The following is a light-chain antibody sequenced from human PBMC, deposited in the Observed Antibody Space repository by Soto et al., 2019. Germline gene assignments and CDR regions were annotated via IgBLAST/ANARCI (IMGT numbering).Light chain of an antibody. Sequence: DIVMTQSPDSLAVSLGERATVNCKSSQSLLYSSNSKNYLAWYQQKPRQPPKLLIYWASTRESGVPDRFSGSGSGTDFTLTISSLQAEDVAVYYCQQYYSTLTFGGGTKVEIK. CDR2: WAS. CDR1: QSLLYSSNSKNY. CDR3: QQYYSTLT. J-gene: IGKJ4*01. V-gene: IGKV4-1*01.